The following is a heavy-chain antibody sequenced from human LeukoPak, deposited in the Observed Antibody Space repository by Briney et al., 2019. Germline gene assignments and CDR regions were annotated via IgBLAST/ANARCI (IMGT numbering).Heavy chain of an antibody. CDR1: GYTFTGYY. CDR3: ARVMGATRDLGY. D-gene: IGHD1-26*01. J-gene: IGHJ4*02. CDR2: INPNSGGT. Sequence: SVKVSCKASGYTFTGYYMHWVRQAPGQGLEWRGWINPNSGGTNYAQKFQGRVTMTRDTSISTAYMELSRLRSDDTAVYYCARVMGATRDLGYWGQGTLVTVSS. V-gene: IGHV1-2*02.